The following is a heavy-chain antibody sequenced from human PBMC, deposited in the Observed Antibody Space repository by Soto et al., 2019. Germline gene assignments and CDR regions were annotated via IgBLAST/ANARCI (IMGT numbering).Heavy chain of an antibody. CDR3: AKDRYGDYGGFEY. D-gene: IGHD4-17*01. J-gene: IGHJ4*02. V-gene: IGHV3-23*01. CDR2: NTGIGGTT. Sequence: GGSLRLSCAASGFTFSTYAMIWVRQALGRGLDLVSVNTGIGGTTFYAGSVKVRLTISRDTSKNTLFLQMNGLGADDTAVYYCAKDRYGDYGGFEYWGQGTMVTVSS. CDR1: GFTFSTYA.